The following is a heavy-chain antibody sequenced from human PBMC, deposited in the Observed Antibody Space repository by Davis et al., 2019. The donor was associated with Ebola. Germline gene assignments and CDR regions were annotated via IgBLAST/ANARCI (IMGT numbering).Heavy chain of an antibody. V-gene: IGHV4-59*01. CDR3: ARLGDFWTGYYKD. CDR1: GGSINNYY. Sequence: PGGSLRLSCTVSGGSINNYYWSWIRQSPGKGLEWIGFLYSSGITKYNPSLKSRVTISVDTSKNQFSLKLTSVTVADTAVYYCARLGDFWTGYYKDWGQGTLVTVSS. D-gene: IGHD3/OR15-3a*01. J-gene: IGHJ4*02. CDR2: LYSSGIT.